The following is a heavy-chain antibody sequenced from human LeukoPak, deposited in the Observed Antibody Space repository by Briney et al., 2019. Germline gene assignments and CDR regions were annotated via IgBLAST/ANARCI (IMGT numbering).Heavy chain of an antibody. D-gene: IGHD1-26*01. Sequence: PGGSLRLSCAASGFTFSSYSMSWVRQAPGKGLQWVSSISSSGTYTHYTDSVKGRFSISRDNAKNSLYLQMNSLRAEDTAVYYCARDGVSGSVNDAFDIWGQGTMVTVSS. J-gene: IGHJ3*02. CDR3: ARDGVSGSVNDAFDI. V-gene: IGHV3-21*01. CDR2: ISSSGTYT. CDR1: GFTFSSYS.